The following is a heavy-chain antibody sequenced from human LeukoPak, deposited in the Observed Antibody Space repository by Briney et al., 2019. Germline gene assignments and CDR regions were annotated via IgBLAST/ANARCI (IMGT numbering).Heavy chain of an antibody. CDR1: GFTFSSYW. CDR3: ARGLRFLEWLSFDAFDI. Sequence: PGGSLRLSCAASGFTFSSYWMHWVRHAPGKGLVWVSRINSDGSSTSYADSVKGRFTISRDNAKNTLYLQMNSLRAEDTAVYYCARGLRFLEWLSFDAFDIWGQGTMVTVSS. D-gene: IGHD3-3*01. V-gene: IGHV3-74*01. J-gene: IGHJ3*02. CDR2: INSDGSST.